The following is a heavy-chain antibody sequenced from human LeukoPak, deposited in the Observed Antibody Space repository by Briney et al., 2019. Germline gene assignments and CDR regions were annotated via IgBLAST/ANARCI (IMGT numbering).Heavy chain of an antibody. Sequence: SETLSLTCTVSGGSISSGSYYWSWIRQPAGKGLEWIGRIYTSGSTNYNPSLKSRVTISVDTSKNQFSLKLSSVTAADTAVYYCARDLAYWGQGTLVTVSS. CDR3: ARDLAY. J-gene: IGHJ4*02. V-gene: IGHV4-61*02. CDR2: IYTSGST. CDR1: GGSISSGSYY.